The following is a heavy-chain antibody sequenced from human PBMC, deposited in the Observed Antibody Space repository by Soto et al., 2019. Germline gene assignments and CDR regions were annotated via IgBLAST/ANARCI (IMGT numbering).Heavy chain of an antibody. CDR1: GYTFTSYA. D-gene: IGHD2-2*01. CDR3: ASPDIVVVPAAMRYAFDI. Sequence: ASVKVSCKASGYTFTSYAMHWVRQAPGQRLEWMGWINAGNGNTKYSQKFQGRVTITRGTSASTAYMELSSLRSEDTAVYYCASPDIVVVPAAMRYAFDIWGQGTMVTVSS. CDR2: INAGNGNT. J-gene: IGHJ3*02. V-gene: IGHV1-3*01.